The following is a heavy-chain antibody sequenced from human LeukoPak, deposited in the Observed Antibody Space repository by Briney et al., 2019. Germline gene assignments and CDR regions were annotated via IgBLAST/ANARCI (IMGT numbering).Heavy chain of an antibody. CDR1: GFTFSGSA. Sequence: PGGSLRLSCAASGFTFSGSAMHWVRQASGKGQEWVGRIRSKANSYATAYAASVKGRFTISRDDSKNTAYLQMNSLKTEDTAVYYCTRPTFCGGDCYGIFDYWGQGTLVTVSS. CDR3: TRPTFCGGDCYGIFDY. CDR2: IRSKANSYAT. V-gene: IGHV3-73*01. D-gene: IGHD2-21*02. J-gene: IGHJ4*02.